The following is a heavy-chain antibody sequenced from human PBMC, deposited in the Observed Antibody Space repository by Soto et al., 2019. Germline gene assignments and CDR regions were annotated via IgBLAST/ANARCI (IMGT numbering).Heavy chain of an antibody. CDR1: GFTFTNYG. Sequence: QLQLVQSGSEVKKPGASVKVSCKTSGFTFTNYGVTWVRQAPVKGLEWMGWSSALNGFTNYAQDFQGRVTLTTDSSTNTAYMEMRGLRSDDTAFYYCAATTSIAIGLRDWGQAPLVSVAS. V-gene: IGHV1-18*01. J-gene: IGHJ4*02. CDR2: SSALNGFT. CDR3: AATTSIAIGLRD. D-gene: IGHD6-6*01.